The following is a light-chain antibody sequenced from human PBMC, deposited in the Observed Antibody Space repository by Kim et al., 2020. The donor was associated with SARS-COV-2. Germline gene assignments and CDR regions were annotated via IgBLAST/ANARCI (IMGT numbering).Light chain of an antibody. Sequence: DIQMTQSPSTLSASVGDRVTITCRASQSISTWLAWYQQKPGKVPRLLIYKASSLESGVPSRFSRSGSGTEFTLTISNLQPDDFATYYCQQCSDFRYSFGQGTKVDIK. CDR2: KAS. CDR1: QSISTW. J-gene: IGKJ2*03. V-gene: IGKV1-5*03. CDR3: QQCSDFRYS.